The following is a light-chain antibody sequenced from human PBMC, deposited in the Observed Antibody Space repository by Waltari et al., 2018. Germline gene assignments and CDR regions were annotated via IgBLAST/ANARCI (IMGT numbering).Light chain of an antibody. CDR2: QDR. V-gene: IGLV3-1*01. Sequence: SYELTQPPSVSVSPGETATLSCSGDRLGDQNFSWYQHKPGQSPVLIIYQDRTRPSGIPERFSGSNAGNTATLTISETQAMDEADYYCQAWVSNTYVFGTGTTVTVL. CDR1: RLGDQN. J-gene: IGLJ1*01. CDR3: QAWVSNTYV.